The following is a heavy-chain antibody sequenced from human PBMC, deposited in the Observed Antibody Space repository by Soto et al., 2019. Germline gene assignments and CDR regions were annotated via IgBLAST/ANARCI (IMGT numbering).Heavy chain of an antibody. V-gene: IGHV2-5*02. D-gene: IGHD1-26*01. CDR2: IYWDDSK. Sequence: QITLKESGPTLVKPTQPLTLTCTFSGFSLTTERVGVGWIRQPPGEALEGLAVIYWDDSKPYRPYLESRLTITEDTSKYQVALTMTIMDSLDTATYYCAHAYGGRSLYWGQGTLVTVSS. CDR1: GFSLTTERVG. J-gene: IGHJ4*02. CDR3: AHAYGGRSLY.